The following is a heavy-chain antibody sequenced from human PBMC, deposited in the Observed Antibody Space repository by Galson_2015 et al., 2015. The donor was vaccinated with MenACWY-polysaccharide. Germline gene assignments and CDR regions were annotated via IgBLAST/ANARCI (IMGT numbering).Heavy chain of an antibody. CDR1: GFTFSSYW. J-gene: IGHJ3*02. CDR2: IKQDGSEK. CDR3: ARAHQGHLDAFDI. Sequence: SLRLSCAASGFTFSSYWMSWVRQAPGKGLEWVANIKQDGSEKYYVDSVKGRFTISRDNAKNSLYLQMNSLRAEDTAVYYCARAHQGHLDAFDIWGQGTMVTVSS. D-gene: IGHD3-3*02. V-gene: IGHV3-7*01.